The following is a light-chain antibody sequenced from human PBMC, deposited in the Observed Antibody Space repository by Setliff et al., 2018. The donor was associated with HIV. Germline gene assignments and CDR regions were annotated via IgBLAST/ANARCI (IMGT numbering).Light chain of an antibody. V-gene: IGLV1-47*01. CDR1: SSNIETHY. Sequence: QSVLTQSPSASGAPGQTVTISCSGSSSNIETHYVYWYQQFPGTAPKLLIYRNDQRPSGVPARFSGSKSGTSAALTISDLRAEDEAEYFCAAWNDRPTGIYVFGTGTKGTV. CDR2: RND. J-gene: IGLJ1*01. CDR3: AAWNDRPTGIYV.